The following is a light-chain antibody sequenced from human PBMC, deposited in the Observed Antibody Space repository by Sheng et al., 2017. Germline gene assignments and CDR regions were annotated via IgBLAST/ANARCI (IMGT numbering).Light chain of an antibody. CDR2: DVS. Sequence: QSALTQPASVSGSPGQSITISCTGTSSDVGGYKYVSWYQQHPGKAPKLMIYDVSNRPSGVSDRFSGSKSGNTASLTISGLQAEDEADYYCCSFSATNTWLFGGGTKVTVL. V-gene: IGLV2-14*01. J-gene: IGLJ3*02. CDR1: SSDVGGYKY. CDR3: CSFSATNTWL.